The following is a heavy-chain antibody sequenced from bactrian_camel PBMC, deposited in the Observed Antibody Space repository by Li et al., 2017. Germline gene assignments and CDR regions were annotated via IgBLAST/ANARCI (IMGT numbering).Heavy chain of an antibody. V-gene: IGHV3S53*01. CDR2: IARDSST. J-gene: IGHJ6*01. CDR1: GFRSSSYC. Sequence: VQLVESGGGSVQAGGSLRLSCAASGFRSSSYCMAWFRQAPGREREGVAQIARDSSTNYADSVKGRFTISKNNAKNTLYLQMNSLKPGDTAMYYCAAQTSPCSPDHWGSDVGYWGPGTQVTVS. CDR3: AAQTSPCSPDHWGSDVGY. D-gene: IGHD5*01.